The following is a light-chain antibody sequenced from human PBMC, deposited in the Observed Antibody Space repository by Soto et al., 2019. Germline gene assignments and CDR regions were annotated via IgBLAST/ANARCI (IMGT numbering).Light chain of an antibody. CDR1: QSISTY. Sequence: DIQMTQSPSSLSASVGDRVTVTCRASQSISTYLYWYQQKPGKAPKLLIYAASSLETGVPSRFSGSGSVTDFTLTISSLQPEDFATYFCQQSYTTPFTFGPGTKVDIK. V-gene: IGKV1-39*01. CDR2: AAS. J-gene: IGKJ3*01. CDR3: QQSYTTPFT.